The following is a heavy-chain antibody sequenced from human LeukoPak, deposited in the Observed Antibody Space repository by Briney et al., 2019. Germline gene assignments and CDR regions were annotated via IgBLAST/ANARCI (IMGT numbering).Heavy chain of an antibody. CDR1: GFSVSNYY. Sequence: GWSLRLSCAGSGFSVSNYYLSWGRPATWQWLVLVSLIRDSGETFYADSVKGRFTISRDNSKNTMYLQMNRLRVEDTAVYFCARDRAVTQDWVEFDPWGQGTLVTVSS. CDR3: ARDRAVTQDWVEFDP. CDR2: IRDSGET. J-gene: IGHJ5*02. D-gene: IGHD4-17*01. V-gene: IGHV3-66*03.